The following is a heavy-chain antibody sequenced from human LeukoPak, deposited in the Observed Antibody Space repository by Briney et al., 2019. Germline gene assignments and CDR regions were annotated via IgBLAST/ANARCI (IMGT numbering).Heavy chain of an antibody. V-gene: IGHV3-33*01. Sequence: GGSLRLSCAASGFTFSSYGMHWVRQAPGKGLEWVAVIWYDGSNKYYADSVKGRFTISRDNSKNTLYLQMNSLRAEDTAVYYCARARGGYCSGGSCYFDYWGQGTLVTVSS. D-gene: IGHD2-15*01. CDR2: IWYDGSNK. J-gene: IGHJ4*02. CDR1: GFTFSSYG. CDR3: ARARGGYCSGGSCYFDY.